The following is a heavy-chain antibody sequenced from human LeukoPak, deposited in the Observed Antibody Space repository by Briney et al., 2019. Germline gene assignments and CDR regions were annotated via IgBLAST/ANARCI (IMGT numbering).Heavy chain of an antibody. Sequence: SETLSLTCTVSGGSITGYYWSWIRQPPGKGLEWIGYIYYSGSTNYNPSLKSRVTISVDTSKNQFSLKLSSVTAADTAVYYCARLERDPPPQKDAFDIWGQGTMVTVSS. CDR2: IYYSGST. CDR1: GGSITGYY. D-gene: IGHD1-1*01. V-gene: IGHV4-59*12. CDR3: ARLERDPPPQKDAFDI. J-gene: IGHJ3*02.